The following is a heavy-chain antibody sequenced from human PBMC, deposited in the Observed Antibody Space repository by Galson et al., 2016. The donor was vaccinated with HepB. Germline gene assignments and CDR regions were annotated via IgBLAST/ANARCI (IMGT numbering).Heavy chain of an antibody. CDR1: GFTFSSFS. V-gene: IGHV3-48*01. D-gene: IGHD6-19*01. J-gene: IGHJ4*02. CDR2: INTNRNII. CDR3: ARDSPRRGWTSYFDY. Sequence: SLRLSCATSGFTFSSFSVNWVRQAPGKGLEWVSYINTNRNIIRYADSVMGRFIISTDNVRNSLYLQMNSLRAEDTAAYYCARDSPRRGWTSYFDYWGQGTLVTVSS.